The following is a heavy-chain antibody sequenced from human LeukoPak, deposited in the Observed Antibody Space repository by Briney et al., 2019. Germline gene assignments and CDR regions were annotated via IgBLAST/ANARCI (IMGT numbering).Heavy chain of an antibody. J-gene: IGHJ4*02. CDR3: ARDWPIVGAFFDY. Sequence: SETLSLTCTVSGGSIGSSSYYWGWIRQPPGKGLEWIGSIYYSGSTYYNPSLKSRVTISVDTSKNQFSLKLSSVTAADTAVYYCARDWPIVGAFFDYWGQGTLVTVSS. V-gene: IGHV4-39*07. D-gene: IGHD1-26*01. CDR1: GGSIGSSSYY. CDR2: IYYSGST.